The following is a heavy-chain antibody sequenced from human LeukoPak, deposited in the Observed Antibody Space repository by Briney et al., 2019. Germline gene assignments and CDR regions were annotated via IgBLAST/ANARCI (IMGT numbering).Heavy chain of an antibody. CDR1: GGSFSGYY. Sequence: SETLSLTCAGYGGSFSGYYWSWIRQPPGKGLEWIGEINHSGSTNYNPSLKSRVTISVDTSKNQFSLKLSSVTAADTAVYYCARGNGGNSGDPSVEIDYWGQGTLVTVSS. CDR2: INHSGST. CDR3: ARGNGGNSGDPSVEIDY. V-gene: IGHV4-34*01. J-gene: IGHJ4*02. D-gene: IGHD4-23*01.